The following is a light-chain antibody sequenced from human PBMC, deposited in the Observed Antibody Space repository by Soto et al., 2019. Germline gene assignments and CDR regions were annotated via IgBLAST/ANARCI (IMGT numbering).Light chain of an antibody. J-gene: IGLJ1*01. CDR3: SSYTSSSTLDV. V-gene: IGLV2-14*01. CDR1: SSDVGGYNY. CDR2: EVS. Sequence: QSFLTQPASVSGSPGRSITISCTGTSSDVGGYNYVSWYQQHPGKAPKLMIYEVSNRPSGVSNRFSGSKSGNTASLTISGLQAEDEADYYCSSYTSSSTLDVFGTGTKVTV.